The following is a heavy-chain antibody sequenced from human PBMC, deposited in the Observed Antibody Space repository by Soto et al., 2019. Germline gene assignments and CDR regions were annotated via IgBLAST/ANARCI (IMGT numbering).Heavy chain of an antibody. CDR2: ISGKNSKT. D-gene: IGHD3-10*01. CDR3: ARDQIIWASDYYYNGLDV. CDR1: GYTFIDYG. Sequence: GASVKVSCKTSGYTFIDYGIIWVRQAPGQGLEWMGWISGKNSKTKYAQDFQGRVTMTIDSSTSTAYMELRNLRSDDTAIYYCARDQIIWASDYYYNGLDVWGQGTTVTVSS. V-gene: IGHV1-18*01. J-gene: IGHJ6*02.